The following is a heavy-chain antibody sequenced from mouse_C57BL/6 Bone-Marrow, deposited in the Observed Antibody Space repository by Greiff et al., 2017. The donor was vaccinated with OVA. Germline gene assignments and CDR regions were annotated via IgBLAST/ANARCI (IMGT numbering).Heavy chain of an antibody. CDR2: IDPENGDT. V-gene: IGHV14-4*01. Sequence: EVQLQQSGAELVRPGASVKLSCTASGFNIKDDYMHWVKQRPEQGLEWIGWIDPENGDTEYASKFQGKATITADPSSNTAYLQLSSLTSEDTAVYYCTSYYSNTGFAYWGEGTLVTVSA. CDR1: GFNIKDDY. CDR3: TSYYSNTGFAY. D-gene: IGHD2-5*01. J-gene: IGHJ3*01.